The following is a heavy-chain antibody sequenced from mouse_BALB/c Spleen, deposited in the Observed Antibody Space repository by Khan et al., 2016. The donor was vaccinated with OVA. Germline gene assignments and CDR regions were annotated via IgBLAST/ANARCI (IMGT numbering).Heavy chain of an antibody. V-gene: IGHV3-6*02. CDR3: ARGGRWFDY. Sequence: VQLKESGPGLVKPSQSLSLTCSVTGYSITSGYYWNWIRQFPGNTLEWMGYINYGGNNNYNPSLKNRISITRDTSKNQFFLRLNSVTAEDAATYYCARGGRWFDYWGQGTLVTVSA. J-gene: IGHJ3*01. CDR2: INYGGNN. CDR1: GYSITSGYY.